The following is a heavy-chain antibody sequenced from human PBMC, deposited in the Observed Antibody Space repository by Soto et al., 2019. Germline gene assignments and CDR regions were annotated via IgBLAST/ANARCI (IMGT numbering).Heavy chain of an antibody. CDR2: IKDDGTEK. D-gene: IGHD3-10*01. V-gene: IGHV3-7*01. CDR3: ARDFYAVGSHTLFGAFPF. Sequence: GGSLRLSCPASGFTFSSFWMTWVRQSPGKGLEWVADIKDDGTEKYYVDSVKGRFTISRDNAKNSLYLQINSLRAEDTAVYYCARDFYAVGSHTLFGAFPFWGQGTMFTVSS. CDR1: GFTFSSFW. J-gene: IGHJ3*01.